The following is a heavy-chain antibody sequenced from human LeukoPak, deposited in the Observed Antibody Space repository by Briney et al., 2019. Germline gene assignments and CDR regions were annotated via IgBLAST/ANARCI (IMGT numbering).Heavy chain of an antibody. Sequence: GGSLRLSCAASGFTFSRYGMHWVRQAPGKGLEWVAVISTDGSEIYYGDSVKGRFTISRDNSKNTLYLQVNSLRAEDTAVCYCAKDRRIAVAGPLDYWGQGTPVTVSS. CDR3: AKDRRIAVAGPLDY. J-gene: IGHJ4*02. CDR2: ISTDGSEI. CDR1: GFTFSRYG. D-gene: IGHD6-19*01. V-gene: IGHV3-30*18.